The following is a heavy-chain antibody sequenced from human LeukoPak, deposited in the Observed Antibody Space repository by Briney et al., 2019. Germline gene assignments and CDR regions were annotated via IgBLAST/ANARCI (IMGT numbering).Heavy chain of an antibody. D-gene: IGHD6-13*01. J-gene: IGHJ5*02. CDR1: GGSISSYY. Sequence: SETLSLTRTVSGGSISSYYWSWIREPPGKGLEWIGYIYYSGSTNYNPSLKSRVTISVDTSKNQFSLKLSSVTAADAAVYYCARVSSNWFDPWGQGTLVTVSS. CDR2: IYYSGST. V-gene: IGHV4-59*01. CDR3: ARVSSNWFDP.